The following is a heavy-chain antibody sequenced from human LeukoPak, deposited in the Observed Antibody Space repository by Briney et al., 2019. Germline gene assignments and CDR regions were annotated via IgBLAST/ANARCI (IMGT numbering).Heavy chain of an antibody. V-gene: IGHV1-46*01. CDR3: ATDRPGGVGADAAGYYYYMDV. Sequence: GASVKVSCKASGYTFTSYYMHWVRQAPGQGLEWMGLINPTGGSTGYAQKFQGRVTMTEDTSTDTAYMELSSLRSEDTAVYYCATDRPGGVGADAAGYYYYMDVWGKGTTVTVSS. J-gene: IGHJ6*03. CDR1: GYTFTSYY. D-gene: IGHD1-26*01. CDR2: INPTGGST.